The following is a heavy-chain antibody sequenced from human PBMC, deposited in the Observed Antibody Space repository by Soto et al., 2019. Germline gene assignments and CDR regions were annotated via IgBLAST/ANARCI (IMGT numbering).Heavy chain of an antibody. Sequence: PGGSLRLSCAASGFTFSSYAMHWVRQAPGKGLEWVAVISYDGSNKYYADSVKGRFTISRDNSKNTLYLQMNSLRAEDTAVYYCARERNFAFDIWGQGTMVTVSS. V-gene: IGHV3-30-3*01. CDR3: ARERNFAFDI. CDR2: ISYDGSNK. CDR1: GFTFSSYA. J-gene: IGHJ3*02.